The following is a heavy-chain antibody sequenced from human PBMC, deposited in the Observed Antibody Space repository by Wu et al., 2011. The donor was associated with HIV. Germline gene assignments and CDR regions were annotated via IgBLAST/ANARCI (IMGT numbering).Heavy chain of an antibody. CDR2: IIPIFGTA. CDR3: ARATTMIVVAYSSGGAFDI. D-gene: IGHD3-22*01. V-gene: IGHV1-69*14. CDR1: GGTFSNNA. Sequence: QVQLVQSGAEVKKPGSSVRVACKASGGTFSNNAISWVRQAPGQGLEWMGRIIPIFGTANYAQKFQGRVTITADKSTSTAYMELSSLRSEDTAVYYCARATTMIVVAYSSGGAFDIWGQGTMVTVSS. J-gene: IGHJ3*02.